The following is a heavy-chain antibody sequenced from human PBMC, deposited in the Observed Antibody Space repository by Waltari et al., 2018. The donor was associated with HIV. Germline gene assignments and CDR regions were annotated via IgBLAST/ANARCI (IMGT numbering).Heavy chain of an antibody. CDR2: ISSSSIYI. D-gene: IGHD3-22*01. V-gene: IGHV3-21*01. J-gene: IGHJ6*02. CDR3: ARQDSSGGNYYYGMDV. CDR1: GFTFSSYS. Sequence: EVQLVESGGGLVKPGGSLRLSCAASGFTFSSYSMNWVRQAPGKGLEWVPSISSSSIYIAYADSVKGRFTISRDNAKNSLYLQMNSLRAKDTAVYYCARQDSSGGNYYYGMDVWGQGTTVTVSS.